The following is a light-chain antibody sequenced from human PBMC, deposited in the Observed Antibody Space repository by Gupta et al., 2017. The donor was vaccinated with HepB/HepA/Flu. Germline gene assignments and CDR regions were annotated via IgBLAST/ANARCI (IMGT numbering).Light chain of an antibody. CDR3: QQNYRTPKT. CDR2: DAT. CDR1: QSISSS. Sequence: DIQMTQSPSSLSASVGDRVTITCRASQSISSSLNWYQQRPGKAPKLLISDATTLQSGVPSRFSGSGSGTDFSLIIGSLQPEDFVTYYCQQNYRTPKTFGQGTMVEVK. J-gene: IGKJ1*01. V-gene: IGKV1-39*01.